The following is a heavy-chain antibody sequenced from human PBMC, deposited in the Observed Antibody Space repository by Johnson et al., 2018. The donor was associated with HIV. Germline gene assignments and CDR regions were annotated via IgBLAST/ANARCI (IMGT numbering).Heavy chain of an antibody. CDR2: ISYDGSNK. J-gene: IGHJ3*02. CDR1: GFTFSSYG. CDR3: ARVGGSWMLDAFDI. D-gene: IGHD3-10*01. V-gene: IGHV3-30*19. Sequence: QPGRSLRLSCAASGFTFSSYGMHWVRQAPGKGLEWVAVISYDGSNKYYADSVKGRFTISRDNSKNTLYLQMNSLRAGDSAVYYCARVGGSWMLDAFDIWGQGTVVTVSS.